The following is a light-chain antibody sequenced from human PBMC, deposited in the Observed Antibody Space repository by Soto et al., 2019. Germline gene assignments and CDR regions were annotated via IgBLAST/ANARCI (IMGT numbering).Light chain of an antibody. CDR2: SDN. J-gene: IGLJ2*01. Sequence: QSVLTQPPSASGTPGQRVTISCSGSSSNIGSNPVNWYQLLPGTAPKLLIYSDNQRPSGVPDRFSGSKSGTSASLAISGLQSEDEADYYCAAWDDSLNGVVFGGGTKVTVL. V-gene: IGLV1-44*01. CDR1: SSNIGSNP. CDR3: AAWDDSLNGVV.